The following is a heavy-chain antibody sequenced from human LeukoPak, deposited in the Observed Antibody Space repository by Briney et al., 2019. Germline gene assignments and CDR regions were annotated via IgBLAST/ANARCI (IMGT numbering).Heavy chain of an antibody. D-gene: IGHD6-19*01. CDR2: ISSSGSTI. V-gene: IGHV3-48*03. J-gene: IGHJ4*02. CDR1: GFTFSSYE. CDR3: ATSGWPNHFDY. Sequence: GGSLRLSCAASGFTFSSYEMNWVRQAPGKGLEWVSYISSSGSTIYYADSVKGRFTIYRDNAKNSLYLQMNSLRAEDTAVYYCATSGWPNHFDYWGQGTLVTVSS.